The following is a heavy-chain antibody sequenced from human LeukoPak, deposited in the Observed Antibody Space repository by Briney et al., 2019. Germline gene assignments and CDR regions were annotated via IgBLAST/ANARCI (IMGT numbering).Heavy chain of an antibody. D-gene: IGHD2-15*01. Sequence: GEPLKISCKGSEYSFATYWIGWVRQMPGQGLEWMGIIFPWYSDTRYSPSFQGQVTISADKSISTAYLQWSSLKASDTAIYYCASEYCSGGNCYFDYWGQGTLVTVSS. CDR3: ASEYCSGGNCYFDY. CDR2: IFPWYSDT. V-gene: IGHV5-51*01. J-gene: IGHJ4*02. CDR1: EYSFATYW.